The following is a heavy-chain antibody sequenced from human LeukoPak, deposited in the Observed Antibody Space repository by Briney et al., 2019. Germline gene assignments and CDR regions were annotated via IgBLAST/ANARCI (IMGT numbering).Heavy chain of an antibody. J-gene: IGHJ4*02. D-gene: IGHD6-13*01. V-gene: IGHV1-2*02. CDR1: GYTFTGYY. CDR2: INPNGGGT. Sequence: ASVKVSCKASGYTFTGYYMHWVRQAPGQGLEWMGWINPNGGGTNYAQKFQGRVTMTRDTSISTAYMELSRLRSDDTAVYYCARVRRYSSSWSYVDYWGQGTLVTVSS. CDR3: ARVRRYSSSWSYVDY.